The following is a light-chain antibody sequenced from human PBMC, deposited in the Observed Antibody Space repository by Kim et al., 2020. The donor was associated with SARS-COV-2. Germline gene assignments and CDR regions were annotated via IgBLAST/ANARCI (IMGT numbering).Light chain of an antibody. CDR1: RSSGY. CDR2: GVS. J-gene: IGKJ2*01. CDR3: QQYGSSPYT. Sequence: LSWSPGDRATRSGRASRSSGYLAGYQQKRGQAPRRLIYGVSSRASGTPDRFSGSGSGTDFTLTISRLESEDFAVYYCQQYGSSPYTFGQGTKLEI. V-gene: IGKV3-20*01.